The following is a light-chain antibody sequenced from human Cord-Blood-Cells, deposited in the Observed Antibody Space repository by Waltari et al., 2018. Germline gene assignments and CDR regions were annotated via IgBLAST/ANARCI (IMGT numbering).Light chain of an antibody. CDR3: PQRSNWPPLFT. Sequence: EIVLTQSPATLSLSQGERAPLSCRASQSVSSYLAWYQQKRSQATRLLIYYASNIATDIPVRFSGVGSGTDFTLTITRLEPEEFAVYYFPQRSNWPPLFTFGPGTKLDIK. CDR1: QSVSSY. CDR2: YAS. J-gene: IGKJ3*01. V-gene: IGKV3-11*01.